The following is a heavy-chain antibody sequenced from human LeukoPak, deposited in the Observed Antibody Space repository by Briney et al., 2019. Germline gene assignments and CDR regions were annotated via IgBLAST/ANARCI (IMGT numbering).Heavy chain of an antibody. CDR1: GGSISSGGYY. CDR3: ARRRGSAGYFDY. D-gene: IGHD3-10*01. Sequence: SETLSLTCTVSGGSISSGGYYWSWIRQLPGKGLEWIAYVYYDGSTYYNPSLKSRITISLDTSKNQFSLKLSSVTAADTAVYYCARRRGSAGYFDYWGQGTLVTVSS. CDR2: VYYDGST. J-gene: IGHJ4*02. V-gene: IGHV4-31*03.